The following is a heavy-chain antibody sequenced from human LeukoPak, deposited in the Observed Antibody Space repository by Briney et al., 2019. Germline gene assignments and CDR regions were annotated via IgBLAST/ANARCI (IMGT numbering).Heavy chain of an antibody. CDR1: GYSFTSYW. CDR3: ARQVDYYDSSGYHHYYGMDV. Sequence: GESLKISCKGSGYSFTSYWIGWVRQMPGKGLEWMGIIYPGDSGATYSPSFQGQVTISADKSISTAFLQWGSLKASDTAMYYCARQVDYYDSSGYHHYYGMDVWGQGTTVTVSS. V-gene: IGHV5-51*01. D-gene: IGHD3-22*01. J-gene: IGHJ6*02. CDR2: IYPGDSGA.